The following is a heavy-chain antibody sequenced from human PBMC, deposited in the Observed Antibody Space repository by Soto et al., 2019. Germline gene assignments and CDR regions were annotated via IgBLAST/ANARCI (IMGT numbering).Heavy chain of an antibody. CDR2: INHSGST. D-gene: IGHD2-2*02. J-gene: IGHJ5*02. CDR1: GGSFSGYY. Sequence: SETLSLTCAVYGGSFSGYYWSWIRQPPGKGLEWIGEINHSGSTNYNPSLKSRVTISVDTSKNQFSLKLSSVTAADTAVYYCARGPGVVPAAIGWFDPWVQGTLVTVSS. CDR3: ARGPGVVPAAIGWFDP. V-gene: IGHV4-34*01.